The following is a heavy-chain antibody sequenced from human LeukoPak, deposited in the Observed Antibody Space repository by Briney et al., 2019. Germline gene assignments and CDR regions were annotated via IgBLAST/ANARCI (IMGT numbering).Heavy chain of an antibody. CDR1: GFTFSTYA. Sequence: GGSLRLSCAASGFTFSTYAMSWVRQAPGKGLEWVGRIKSKTDGGTTDYAAPVKGRFTISRDDSKNTLYLQMNSLKTEDTAVYYCTTVLEEGVATATWRVDYWGQGTLVTVSS. J-gene: IGHJ4*02. CDR2: IKSKTDGGTT. D-gene: IGHD2-21*02. CDR3: TTVLEEGVATATWRVDY. V-gene: IGHV3-15*01.